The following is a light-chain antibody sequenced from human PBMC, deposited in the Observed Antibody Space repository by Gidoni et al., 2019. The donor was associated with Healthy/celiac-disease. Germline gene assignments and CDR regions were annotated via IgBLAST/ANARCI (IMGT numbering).Light chain of an antibody. J-gene: IGKJ1*01. Sequence: AIRIPPSPSSLSASTGDRVTITCRASQGISRYLAWYQQKPGKAPKLLIYAASTLQSGVPSRFSGSGSGTDFTLTISCLQSEDFATYYCQQDYSYPPTFGQGTKVEIK. CDR2: AAS. CDR3: QQDYSYPPT. V-gene: IGKV1-8*01. CDR1: QGISRY.